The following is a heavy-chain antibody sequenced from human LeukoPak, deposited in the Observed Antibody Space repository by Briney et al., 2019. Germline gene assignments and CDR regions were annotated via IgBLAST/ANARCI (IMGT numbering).Heavy chain of an antibody. V-gene: IGHV3-11*01. CDR1: GFTFSDHY. CDR2: ISTSSSTI. J-gene: IGHJ5*02. CDR3: VRGAGPLFDP. Sequence: GGSLRLSCAASGFTFSDHYMSWIRQAPGKGLEWLSYISTSSSTISYADSVKGRFTVSRDNAKNSLYLQMNGLRADDTAVYYCVRGAGPLFDPWGREPWSPSPQ.